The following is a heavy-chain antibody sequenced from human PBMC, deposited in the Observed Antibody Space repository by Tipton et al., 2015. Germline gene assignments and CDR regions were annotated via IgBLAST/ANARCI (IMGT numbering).Heavy chain of an antibody. D-gene: IGHD3-3*01. CDR2: ISYTETS. V-gene: IGHV4-61*01. J-gene: IGHJ6*02. Sequence: GLVKPSETLSLTCTVSGDSVSSGSYYWGWIRQAPGKGLEWIGYISYTETSHYNASLKSRVTISIDTSKNQFSLKLSSVTAADTAVYYCARDLEHGMDVWGQGTRVTVSS. CDR1: GDSVSSGSYY. CDR3: ARDLEHGMDV.